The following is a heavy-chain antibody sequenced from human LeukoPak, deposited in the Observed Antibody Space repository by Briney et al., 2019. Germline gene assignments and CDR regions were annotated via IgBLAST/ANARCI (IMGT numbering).Heavy chain of an antibody. D-gene: IGHD3-16*02. J-gene: IGHJ6*02. Sequence: SVKVSCKASGYTFTGYYMHWVRQAPGQGLEWMGWINPNSGGTNYAQKFQGWVTMTRDTSISTAYMELSRLRSDDTAVYYCARERVITFGGVIVFIYYGMDVWGQGTTVTVSS. CDR2: INPNSGGT. V-gene: IGHV1-2*04. CDR3: ARERVITFGGVIVFIYYGMDV. CDR1: GYTFTGYY.